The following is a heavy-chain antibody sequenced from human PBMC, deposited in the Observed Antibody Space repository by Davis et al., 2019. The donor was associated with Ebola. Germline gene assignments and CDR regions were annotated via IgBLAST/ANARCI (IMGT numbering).Heavy chain of an antibody. D-gene: IGHD3-16*02. CDR3: AKGGFYLYMDV. CDR2: IAGGGTA. CDR1: GFTFSNYG. J-gene: IGHJ6*03. V-gene: IGHV3-23*01. Sequence: GESLKISCAASGFTFSNYGMTWVRQAPGKGLEWVSAIAGGGTAYYADSVKGRFTISRDNSMNTMYVQMYSLRADDTAVYYCAKGGFYLYMDVWGKGTTVTVSS.